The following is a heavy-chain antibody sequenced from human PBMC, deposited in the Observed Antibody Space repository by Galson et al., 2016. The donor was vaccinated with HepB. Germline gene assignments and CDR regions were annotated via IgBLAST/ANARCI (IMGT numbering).Heavy chain of an antibody. CDR2: IVPIFGTP. V-gene: IGHV1-69*13. CDR1: GGTFSSYT. J-gene: IGHJ3*02. Sequence: QSGAEVKKPGSSVKVSCKASGGTFSSYTISWVRQAPGQGLDWMGGIVPIFGTPNYAQKFQGRVTITADESTNTAYMELSSLRSDDTAVYYCAKDQSPHYDILMGGDAFDIWGQGTMVTVSP. D-gene: IGHD3-9*01. CDR3: AKDQSPHYDILMGGDAFDI.